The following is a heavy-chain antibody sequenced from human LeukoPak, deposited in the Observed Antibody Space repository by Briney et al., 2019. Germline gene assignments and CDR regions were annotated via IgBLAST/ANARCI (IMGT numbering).Heavy chain of an antibody. J-gene: IGHJ2*01. CDR3: FIAWIAAAHTIFWYFDL. CDR1: GFTFSSCS. D-gene: IGHD6-13*01. Sequence: PGGSLRLSCSASGFTFSSCSMHWVRQAPGKGLEYVSAISNNGGTTYYADSVKGRFTISRDNSKNTLYLQMSRVTDEDTAVYYCFIAWIAAAHTIFWYFDLWGRGTLVTVSS. CDR2: ISNNGGTT. V-gene: IGHV3-64D*06.